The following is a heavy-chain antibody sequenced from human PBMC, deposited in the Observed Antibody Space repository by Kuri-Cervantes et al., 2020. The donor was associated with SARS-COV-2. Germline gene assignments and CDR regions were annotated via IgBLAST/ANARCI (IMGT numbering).Heavy chain of an antibody. J-gene: IGHJ6*02. Sequence: ASVKVSCKASGYTFTGYYMHWVRQAPGQGLEWMGWINPNSGGTNYAQKFQGRVTMTRDTSTSTVYMELSSLRSEDTAVYYCARDAGYCGGDCSTYYYGMDVWGQGTTVTVSS. CDR2: INPNSGGT. CDR1: GYTFTGYY. CDR3: ARDAGYCGGDCSTYYYGMDV. V-gene: IGHV1-2*02. D-gene: IGHD2-21*02.